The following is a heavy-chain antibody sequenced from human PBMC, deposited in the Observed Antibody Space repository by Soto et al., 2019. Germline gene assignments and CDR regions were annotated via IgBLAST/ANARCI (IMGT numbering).Heavy chain of an antibody. CDR3: ARDGSTSWYSYDYHGMDV. CDR1: GFTFRTYW. CDR2: INLDGSEE. D-gene: IGHD5-18*01. J-gene: IGHJ6*02. Sequence: EVQLVESGGGLVQPGGSLRLSCAASGFTFRTYWLSWVRQVPGKGLEWVAKINLDGSEENYVDSVKGRFTISRDNARNSLYLQMSSLRAEDTALYYCARDGSTSWYSYDYHGMDVWGQGTTVTVSS. V-gene: IGHV3-7*05.